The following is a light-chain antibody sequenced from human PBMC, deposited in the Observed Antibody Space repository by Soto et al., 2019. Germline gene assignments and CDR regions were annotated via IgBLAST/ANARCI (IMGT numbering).Light chain of an antibody. V-gene: IGLV1-44*01. CDR3: AAWDGSLNAYV. J-gene: IGLJ1*01. Sequence: QSVLTQPPSASGTPGQRVTISCSGSSSNIGSDSVNWFQHLPGTTPKLLIYGNNQRPSGVPDRFSGSKSGTSASLVISGLQSEDEADSYCAAWDGSLNAYVFGTGTKLTVL. CDR2: GNN. CDR1: SSNIGSDS.